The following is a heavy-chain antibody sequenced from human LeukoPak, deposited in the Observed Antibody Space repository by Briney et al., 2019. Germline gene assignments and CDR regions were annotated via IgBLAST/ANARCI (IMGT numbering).Heavy chain of an antibody. J-gene: IGHJ4*02. CDR3: ARKGSGYYFGY. Sequence: SETLSLTCAVYGGSFSGYYWSWIRQPPGEGLEWIGEINHSGSTNYNPSLKSRVTISVDTSKNQFSLKLSSVTAADTAVYYCARKGSGYYFGYWGQGTLVTVSS. CDR1: GGSFSGYY. D-gene: IGHD3-22*01. V-gene: IGHV4-34*01. CDR2: INHSGST.